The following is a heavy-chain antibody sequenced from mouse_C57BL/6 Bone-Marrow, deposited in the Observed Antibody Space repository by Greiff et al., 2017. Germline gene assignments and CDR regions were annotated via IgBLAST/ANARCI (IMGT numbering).Heavy chain of an antibody. J-gene: IGHJ3*01. CDR2: IYPRSGNT. CDR1: GYTFTSYG. CDR3: ARGPYYGSSYAWFAY. V-gene: IGHV1-81*01. Sequence: QVQLQQPGAELARPGASVKLSCKASGYTFTSYGISWVKQRTGQGLEWIGEIYPRSGNTYYNEKFKGKATLTADKSSSTAYMELRSLTSEDSAVYFCARGPYYGSSYAWFAYWGQGTLVTVSA. D-gene: IGHD1-1*01.